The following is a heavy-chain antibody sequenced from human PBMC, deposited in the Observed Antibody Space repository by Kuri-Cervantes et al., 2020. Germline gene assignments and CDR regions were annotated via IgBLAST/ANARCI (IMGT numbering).Heavy chain of an antibody. CDR3: AKDTYYDFWSGFHYYGMDV. CDR1: GFTFSSYW. J-gene: IGHJ6*02. V-gene: IGHV3-30*18. D-gene: IGHD3-3*01. CDR2: ISYDGSNK. Sequence: GESLKISCAASGFTFSSYWMSWVRQAPGKGLEWVAVISYDGSNKYYADSVKGRFTISRDNSKNTLYLQMNSLRAEDTAVYYCAKDTYYDFWSGFHYYGMDVWGQGTTVTVSS.